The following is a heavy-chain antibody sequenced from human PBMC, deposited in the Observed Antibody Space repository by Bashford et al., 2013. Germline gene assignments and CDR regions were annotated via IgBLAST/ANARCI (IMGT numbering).Heavy chain of an antibody. CDR1: DTPSLNYP. J-gene: IGHJ6*02. CDR2: INTTLEP. CDR3: AKTGYCSSTSCYASYYYGMDV. D-gene: IGHD2-2*01. Sequence: ASVKVLLQGFPDTPSLNYPCTGCDRLLEKGLEWMGWINTTLEPTYAQGFTGRFVFSLDTSVSTAYLQICSLKAEDTAVYYCAKTGYCSSTSCYASYYYGMDVWGQGTTVTVSS. V-gene: IGHV7-4-1*01.